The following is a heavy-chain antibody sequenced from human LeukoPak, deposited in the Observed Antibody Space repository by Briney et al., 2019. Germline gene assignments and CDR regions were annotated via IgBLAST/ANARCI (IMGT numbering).Heavy chain of an antibody. J-gene: IGHJ4*02. CDR2: VSSNGGGS. CDR1: GFTFSSYT. D-gene: IGHD5-24*01. Sequence: GGSLRLSCSASGFTFSSYTMHWVRQAPGKGLEYVSTVSSNGGGSYYADSETGRFTISRDNSKNTLYLQMSSLRADDTAIYYCVIDRGQMAYFEYWGQGTLVTVSS. CDR3: VIDRGQMAYFEY. V-gene: IGHV3-64D*09.